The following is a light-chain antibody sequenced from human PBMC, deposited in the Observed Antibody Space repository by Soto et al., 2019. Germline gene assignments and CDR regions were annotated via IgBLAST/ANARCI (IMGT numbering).Light chain of an antibody. V-gene: IGLV2-14*01. CDR1: SSDVGGYNY. CDR3: NSYTTSNTPQIV. CDR2: DVS. Sequence: QSVLTQPASVSGSPGQSITISCTGTSSDVGGYNYVSWYQQHPGKAPKFMIYDVSNRPSGVSTRFSGSKSGNTASLTISGPQAEDEADYYCNSYTTSNTPQIVFGPGTKVTVL. J-gene: IGLJ1*01.